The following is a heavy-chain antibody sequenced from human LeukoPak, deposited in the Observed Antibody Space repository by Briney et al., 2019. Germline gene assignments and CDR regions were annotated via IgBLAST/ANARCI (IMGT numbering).Heavy chain of an antibody. J-gene: IGHJ4*02. CDR3: ARGGDFWSHPFDY. CDR1: GGSISNGDYY. Sequence: SETLSLTCTVSGGSISNGDYYWSWIRQPPGKGLEWIGYIYYSGSTYYNPSLKSRVTISVDTSKNQFSLKLSSVTAADTAVYYCARGGDFWSHPFDYWGQGTLVTVSS. V-gene: IGHV4-30-4*01. D-gene: IGHD3-3*01. CDR2: IYYSGST.